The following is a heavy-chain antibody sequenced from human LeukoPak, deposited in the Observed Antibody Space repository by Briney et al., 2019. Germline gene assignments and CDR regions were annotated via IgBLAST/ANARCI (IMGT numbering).Heavy chain of an antibody. CDR2: INPSNGDT. CDR1: GYTFTNYY. V-gene: IGHV1-46*01. Sequence: ASVKVSCKASGYTFTNYYLHWVRQAPGQGLEWLGIINPSNGDTNYAQKFQGRVTMTRDTSTSTVYMELSSLRSEDTAVYYWARQYTGGLFDYWGQGTLVTVSS. CDR3: ARQYTGGLFDY. D-gene: IGHD2-8*02. J-gene: IGHJ4*02.